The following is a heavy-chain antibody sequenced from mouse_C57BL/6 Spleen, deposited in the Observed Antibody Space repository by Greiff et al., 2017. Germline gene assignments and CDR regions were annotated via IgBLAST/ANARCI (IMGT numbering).Heavy chain of an antibody. CDR3: ARTIYYYGSSYAMDY. D-gene: IGHD1-1*01. J-gene: IGHJ4*01. CDR1: GYTFTSYD. V-gene: IGHV1-85*01. CDR2: IYPRDGST. Sequence: QVQLQQSGPELVKPGASVQLSCKASGYTFTSYDINWVKQRPGQGLEWIGWIYPRDGSTQYHAKFKGKATLAVDTSSSTAYMELHSLTSEDSAVYCCARTIYYYGSSYAMDYWGQGTSVTVSS.